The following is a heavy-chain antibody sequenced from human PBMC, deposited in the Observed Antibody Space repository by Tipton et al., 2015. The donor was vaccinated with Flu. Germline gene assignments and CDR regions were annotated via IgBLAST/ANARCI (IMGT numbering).Heavy chain of an antibody. J-gene: IGHJ4*02. CDR1: GFTVRDYY. V-gene: IGHV3-11*01. CDR3: AREPYGGYRHIDC. D-gene: IGHD5-12*01. CDR2: ISSSEDTT. Sequence: GSLRLSCAASGFTVRDYYMSWIRQAPGKGLEWVSYISSSEDTTYYADSVNGRFTISRDIAQNSLFLQMDSLTAEDTAVYYCAREPYGGYRHIDCWGQGTLVTVSS.